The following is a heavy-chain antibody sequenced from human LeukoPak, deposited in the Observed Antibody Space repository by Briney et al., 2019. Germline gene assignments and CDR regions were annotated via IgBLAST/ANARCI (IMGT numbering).Heavy chain of an antibody. D-gene: IGHD6-19*01. Sequence: GGSLRLSCAASGFTFSGYAISWVRQAPGKGLEWVAVISYDGSNKYYADSVKGRFTISRDNSKNTLYLQMNSLRAEDTAVYYCARGPLGSSGWYYFDYWGQGTLVTVSS. J-gene: IGHJ4*02. CDR3: ARGPLGSSGWYYFDY. CDR2: ISYDGSNK. CDR1: GFTFSGYA. V-gene: IGHV3-30-3*01.